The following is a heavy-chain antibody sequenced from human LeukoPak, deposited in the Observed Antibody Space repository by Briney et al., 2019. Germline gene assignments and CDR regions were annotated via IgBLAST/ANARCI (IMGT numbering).Heavy chain of an antibody. D-gene: IGHD1-14*01. Sequence: PGGSLRLSCAASGFTFSSYAMSWVRQAPGKGLEWVSVIYSGGSTYYADSVRGRFTISRDNSKNTLYLQMNSLRAEDTAVYYCASEDRYTSYYYYGMDVWGQGTTVTVSS. V-gene: IGHV3-53*01. CDR2: IYSGGST. CDR3: ASEDRYTSYYYYGMDV. J-gene: IGHJ6*02. CDR1: GFTFSSYA.